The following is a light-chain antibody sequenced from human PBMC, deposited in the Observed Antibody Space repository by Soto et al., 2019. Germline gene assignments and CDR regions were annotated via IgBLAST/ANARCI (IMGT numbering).Light chain of an antibody. V-gene: IGKV4-1*01. CDR2: WAS. Sequence: DIVMTQSPDSLAVSLGERATINCTSSQSILYSSNNKNYLAWYQQKPGQPLKLLIYWASTRESGVPDRFSGSGSGTDFTLTISSLQAEDVAVYYCQQYDSSPLTFGGGTKVDIK. CDR3: QQYDSSPLT. J-gene: IGKJ4*01. CDR1: QSILYSSNNKNY.